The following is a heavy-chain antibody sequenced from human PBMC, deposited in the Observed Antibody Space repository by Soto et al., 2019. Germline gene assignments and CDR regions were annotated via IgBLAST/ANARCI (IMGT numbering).Heavy chain of an antibody. V-gene: IGHV3-30*18. CDR2: ISYDGSNK. Sequence: QVQLVESGGGVVQPGGSLRLSCAASGFTFSSYGMHWVRQAPGKGLEWVAVISYDGSNKYYADSVKGRFTISRDNSKNTLYLQMNSLRAEDTAVYYCAKDGGLRYCSGGSCYLNNWFDPWGQGTLVTVSS. CDR1: GFTFSSYG. J-gene: IGHJ5*02. CDR3: AKDGGLRYCSGGSCYLNNWFDP. D-gene: IGHD2-15*01.